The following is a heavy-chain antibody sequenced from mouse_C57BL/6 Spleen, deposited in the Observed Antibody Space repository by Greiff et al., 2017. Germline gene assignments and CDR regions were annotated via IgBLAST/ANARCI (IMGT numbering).Heavy chain of an antibody. V-gene: IGHV1-63*01. CDR3: ARSDGNSYYFDY. CDR1: GYTFTNYW. D-gene: IGHD2-1*01. CDR2: IYPGGGYT. Sequence: VQLQQSGAELVRPGTSVKMSCKASGYTFTNYWIGWAKQRPGHGLEWIGDIYPGGGYTNYNEKFKGKATLTAEKSSSTAYMQFSSLTSEDSAIYYCARSDGNSYYFDYWGQGTTLTVSS. J-gene: IGHJ2*01.